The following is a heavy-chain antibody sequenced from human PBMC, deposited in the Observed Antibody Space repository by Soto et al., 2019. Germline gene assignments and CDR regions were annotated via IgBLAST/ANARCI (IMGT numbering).Heavy chain of an antibody. CDR1: GDSVSSNSAA. J-gene: IGHJ4*02. Sequence: SQTLSLTCVISGDSVSSNSAAWNWIRQSPSRGLEWLGRTYYRSKWYNDYAVSVKSRITINPDTSKNQFSLQLNSVTPEDTAVYYCARDKFYDYVWGSYRSGAYYFDYWGQGTLVTVPQ. CDR3: ARDKFYDYVWGSYRSGAYYFDY. CDR2: TYYRSKWYN. V-gene: IGHV6-1*01. D-gene: IGHD3-16*02.